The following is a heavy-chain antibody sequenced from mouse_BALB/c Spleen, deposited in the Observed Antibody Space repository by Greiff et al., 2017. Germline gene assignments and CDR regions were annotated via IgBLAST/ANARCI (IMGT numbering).Heavy chain of an antibody. CDR3: TRLRRGAYYAMDY. CDR1: GYTFTSYY. V-gene: IGHV1S81*02. Sequence: VKLVESGAELVKPGASVKLSCKASGYTFTSYYMYWVKQRPGQGLEWIGEINPSNGGTNFNEKFKSKATLTVDKSSSTAYMQLSSLTSEDSAVYYCTRLRRGAYYAMDYWGQGTSVTVSS. J-gene: IGHJ4*01. CDR2: INPSNGGT. D-gene: IGHD2-2*01.